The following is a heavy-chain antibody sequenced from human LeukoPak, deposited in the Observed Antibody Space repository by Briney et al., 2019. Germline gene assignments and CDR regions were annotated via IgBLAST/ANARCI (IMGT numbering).Heavy chain of an antibody. CDR1: GGSISSYN. V-gene: IGHV4-59*01. CDR2: IYYSGST. J-gene: IGHJ3*02. CDR3: ARESTLGPRDAFDI. Sequence: SETLSLTCTVSGGSISSYNWSWIRQPPGKGLEWIGYIYYSGSTNYNPSLKSRVTISVDTSKNQFSLKLSSVTAADTAVYYCARESTLGPRDAFDIWGQGTMVTVSS.